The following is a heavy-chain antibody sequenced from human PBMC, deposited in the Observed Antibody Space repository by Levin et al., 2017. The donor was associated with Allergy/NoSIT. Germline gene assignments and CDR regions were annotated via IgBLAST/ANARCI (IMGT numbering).Heavy chain of an antibody. Sequence: SETLSLTCTVSGASIDSGYYFWSWIRQPAGKGLEWIGRIFTRGTTVYGPSLKSRVTMSLDTSKNHFSLKLSSVTAADTAVYFCARSKVAYAEILNRHYDLGFFDYWGQGIPVTVSS. J-gene: IGHJ4*02. D-gene: IGHD3-9*01. CDR2: IFTRGTT. CDR1: GASIDSGYYF. CDR3: ARSKVAYAEILNRHYDLGFFDY. V-gene: IGHV4-61*02.